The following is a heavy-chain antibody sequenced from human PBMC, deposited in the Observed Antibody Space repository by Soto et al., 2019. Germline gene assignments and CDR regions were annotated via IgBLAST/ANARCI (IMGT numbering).Heavy chain of an antibody. CDR3: AKVTGATVVKSAAFDI. D-gene: IGHD4-17*01. J-gene: IGHJ3*02. CDR1: GFTFSSYA. V-gene: IGHV3-23*01. Sequence: GGSLRLSCAASGFTFSSYAMSWVRQAPGKGLEWVSAISGSGGSTYYADSVKGRLTISRDNSKNTLYLQMNSLRAEDTAVYYCAKVTGATVVKSAAFDIWGQGTMVTVSS. CDR2: ISGSGGST.